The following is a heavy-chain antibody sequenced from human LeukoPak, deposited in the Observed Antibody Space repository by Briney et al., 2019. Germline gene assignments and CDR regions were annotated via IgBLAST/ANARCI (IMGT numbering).Heavy chain of an antibody. Sequence: GGSLRLSCAASGFTFSSYAMSWVRQAPGKGLEWVSGISGSGGYTYYADSVKGRVTISRDNAKNSLYLQMNRLRADDKAVYYCARDRPGYTSSWYSPFDYWGQGTLVTVSS. V-gene: IGHV3-23*01. CDR2: ISGSGGYT. J-gene: IGHJ4*02. D-gene: IGHD6-13*01. CDR1: GFTFSSYA. CDR3: ARDRPGYTSSWYSPFDY.